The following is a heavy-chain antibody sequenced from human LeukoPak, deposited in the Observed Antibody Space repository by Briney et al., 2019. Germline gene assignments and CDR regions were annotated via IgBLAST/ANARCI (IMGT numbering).Heavy chain of an antibody. CDR2: IKSESNGGTT. CDR3: STGGYYFDY. V-gene: IGHV3-15*01. Sequence: GGSLRLSCAGSGFTFSNAWMNWVRQAPGKGREWVGRIKSESNGGTTDYAAPVKGRFSISRDDSRNTVYLQINSLEPEDTAVYYCSTGGYYFDYWGLGTLVTVSS. CDR1: GFTFSNAW. J-gene: IGHJ4*02.